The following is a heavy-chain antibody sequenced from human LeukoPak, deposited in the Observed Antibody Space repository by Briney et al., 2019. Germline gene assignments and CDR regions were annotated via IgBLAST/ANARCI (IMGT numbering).Heavy chain of an antibody. D-gene: IGHD3-10*01. J-gene: IGHJ4*02. CDR1: GGSISSNNYY. CDR2: IYYSGST. CDR3: ASNYGSGSYYTSGY. Sequence: SETLSLTCTVSGGSISSNNYYWGWIRQPPGKGLEWIGSIYYSGSTYYNPSLKSRVTISVDTSKNQFSLKLSSVTAADTAVYYCASNYGSGSYYTSGYWGQGTLVTVSS. V-gene: IGHV4-39*01.